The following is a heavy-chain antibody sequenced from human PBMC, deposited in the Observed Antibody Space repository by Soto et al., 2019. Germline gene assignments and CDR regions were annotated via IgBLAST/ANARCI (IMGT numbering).Heavy chain of an antibody. D-gene: IGHD4-17*01. CDR2: IWYDGSNK. V-gene: IGHV3-33*01. CDR1: GFTFSSYG. J-gene: IGHJ6*02. CDR3: ARDPSVTTYYYYGMDV. Sequence: QVQLVESGGGVVQPGRSLRLSCAASGFTFSSYGMHWVRQAPGKGLEWVAVIWYDGSNKYYADSVKGRFTISRDNSKSTMYRQMNSLRAEDTAVYYCARDPSVTTYYYYGMDVWGQGTTVTVSS.